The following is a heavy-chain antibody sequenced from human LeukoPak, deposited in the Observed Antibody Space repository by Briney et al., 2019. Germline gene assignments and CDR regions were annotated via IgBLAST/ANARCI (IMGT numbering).Heavy chain of an antibody. CDR1: GGTFSSYA. CDR3: ARGPRKSTISSPYFDY. J-gene: IGHJ4*02. CDR2: IIPIFGTA. D-gene: IGHD5/OR15-5a*01. Sequence: SVNVSCKASGGTFSSYAISWVRQAPGQGLEWMGGIIPIFGTANYAQKFQGRVTITADESTSTAYMELSSLRSEDTAVYYCARGPRKSTISSPYFDYWGQGTLVTVSS. V-gene: IGHV1-69*01.